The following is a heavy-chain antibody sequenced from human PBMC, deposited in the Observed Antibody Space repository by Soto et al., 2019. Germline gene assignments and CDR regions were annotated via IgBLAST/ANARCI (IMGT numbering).Heavy chain of an antibody. Sequence: QLQLQESGPGLVKSSETLSLSCTVSGGSISSSSYYWGWIRQPPGKGLEWIGNIYYSGSTYYNPSLKSRVTISVDTSKNQFSLMLSSVTASDTAVYYCARQNIAAAGTTYYFDFWGQGTLVTVSS. CDR3: ARQNIAAAGTTYYFDF. J-gene: IGHJ4*02. D-gene: IGHD6-13*01. CDR1: GGSISSSSYY. V-gene: IGHV4-39*01. CDR2: IYYSGST.